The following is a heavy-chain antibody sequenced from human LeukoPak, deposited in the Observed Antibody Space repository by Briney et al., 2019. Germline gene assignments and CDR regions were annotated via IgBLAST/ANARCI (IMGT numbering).Heavy chain of an antibody. CDR3: TRVGDCSNNRCYGAVDY. J-gene: IGHJ4*02. V-gene: IGHV3-72*01. CDR1: GFTFSDHY. CDR2: SRNKANSYTT. Sequence: GGSLRLSCAASGFTFSDHYMDWVRQAPGKGLKWFGRSRNKANSYTTEYAASVKGRFTISRDVSKNSLYLQMNSLKTEDTAMYYCTRVGDCSNNRCYGAVDYWGQGTLVTVSS. D-gene: IGHD2-2*01.